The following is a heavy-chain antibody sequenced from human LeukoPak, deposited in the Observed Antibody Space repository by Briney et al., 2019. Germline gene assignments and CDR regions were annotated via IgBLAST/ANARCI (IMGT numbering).Heavy chain of an antibody. CDR1: GGSISRYY. CDR2: IYYSGST. D-gene: IGHD1-26*01. V-gene: IGHV4-59*01. CDR3: GRGTESSGSYYFRYYYYYYMDV. Sequence: PSETLSLTCTVSGGSISRYYWSWIRQPPGKGLEWIGYIYYSGSTNYNPSLKSRVTISVDTSKNQFSLKLSSVTAADTAVYYCGRGTESSGSYYFRYYYYYYMDVWGKGTTVTVSS. J-gene: IGHJ6*03.